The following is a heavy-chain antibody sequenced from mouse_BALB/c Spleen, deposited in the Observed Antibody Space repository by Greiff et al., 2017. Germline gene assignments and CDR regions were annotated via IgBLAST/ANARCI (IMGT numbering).Heavy chain of an antibody. CDR1: GFSLTSYG. CDR3: ARKGTAWFAY. CDR2: IWRGGST. Sequence: VQLQESGPGLVQPSQSLSITCTVSGFSLTSYGVHWVRQSPGKGLEWLGVIWRGGSTDYNAAFISRLSISKDNSKGQVFFQMNSLQANDTARYYCARKGTAWFAYWGQGTLVTVSA. D-gene: IGHD3-3*01. J-gene: IGHJ3*01. V-gene: IGHV2-2*02.